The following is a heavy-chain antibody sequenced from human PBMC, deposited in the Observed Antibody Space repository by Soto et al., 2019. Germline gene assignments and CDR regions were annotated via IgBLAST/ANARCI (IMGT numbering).Heavy chain of an antibody. V-gene: IGHV4-34*01. CDR2: INHSGST. J-gene: IGHJ4*02. D-gene: IGHD1-7*01. CDR1: GGSFSGYY. Sequence: SETLSLTCAVYGGSFSGYYWSWIRQPPGKGLEWIGEINHSGSTNYNPSLKSRVTISVDTSKNQFSLKLSSVTAADTAVYYCVRGREGASWTYGFYFDYWGQGTLVTVSS. CDR3: VRGREGASWTYGFYFDY.